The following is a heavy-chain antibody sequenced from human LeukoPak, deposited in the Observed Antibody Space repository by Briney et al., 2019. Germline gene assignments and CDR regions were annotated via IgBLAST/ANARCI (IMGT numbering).Heavy chain of an antibody. J-gene: IGHJ4*02. Sequence: ASVKVSCKASGYTFTGYYMHWVREAPGQGLEWMGWINPNSGGTNYAQKFQGRVTMTRDTSISTAYMELSRLRSDDTAVYYCARVEGGYSYGLDYWGQGTLVTVSS. CDR1: GYTFTGYY. D-gene: IGHD5-18*01. CDR2: INPNSGGT. V-gene: IGHV1-2*02. CDR3: ARVEGGYSYGLDY.